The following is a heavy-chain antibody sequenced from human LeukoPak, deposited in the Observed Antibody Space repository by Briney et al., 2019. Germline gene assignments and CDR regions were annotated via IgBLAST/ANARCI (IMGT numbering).Heavy chain of an antibody. V-gene: IGHV1-18*01. J-gene: IGHJ4*02. Sequence: ASVKVSCKASGYTFTSYGISWVRQAPGQGLEWMGWISAYNGNTNYAQKLQGRVTMTTDTSTSTAYMELRSLRSDDTAVYYCARDFDLTTPTIVGIVVTSLDYWGQGTLVTVSS. CDR2: ISAYNGNT. CDR3: ARDFDLTTPTIVGIVVTSLDY. D-gene: IGHD6-19*01. CDR1: GYTFTSYG.